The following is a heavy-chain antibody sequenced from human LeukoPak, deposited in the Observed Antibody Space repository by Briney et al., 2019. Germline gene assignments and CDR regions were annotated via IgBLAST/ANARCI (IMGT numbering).Heavy chain of an antibody. CDR3: AKVGLSGSYFGYYLDY. D-gene: IGHD1-26*01. CDR1: GFTFSNYA. Sequence: PWGSLRLSCAASGFTFSNYAMNWVRQAPGRGLEWVSVISGSDGSTYYADSVKGRFTISRDNSRNTLYLQMNSLRAEDTAVYYCAKVGLSGSYFGYYLDYWGQGTLVTVSS. V-gene: IGHV3-23*01. CDR2: ISGSDGST. J-gene: IGHJ4*02.